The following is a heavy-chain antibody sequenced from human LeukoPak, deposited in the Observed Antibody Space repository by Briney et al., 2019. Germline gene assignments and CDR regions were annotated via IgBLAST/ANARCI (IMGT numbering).Heavy chain of an antibody. CDR3: ARTYGSGSYLGAFDI. D-gene: IGHD3-10*01. V-gene: IGHV3-30*02. CDR2: IRYDGSNK. J-gene: IGHJ3*02. CDR1: GFTFSSYG. Sequence: GGSLRLSCAASGFTFSSYGMHWVRQAPGKGLEWVAFIRYDGSNKYYADSVKGRFTISRDNSKNTLYLQMNSLRAEDTAVYYCARTYGSGSYLGAFDIWGQGTMVTVSS.